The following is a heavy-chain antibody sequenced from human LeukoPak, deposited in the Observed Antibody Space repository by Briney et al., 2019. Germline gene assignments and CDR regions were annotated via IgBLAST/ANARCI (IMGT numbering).Heavy chain of an antibody. CDR2: IIPIFGTA. Sequence: SVKVSCKASGGTFSSYAIGWVRQAPGQGLEWMGGIIPIFGTANYAQKFQGRVTITADESTSTAYMELSSLRSEDTAVYYCARGYYDSSGYYFDYWGQGTLVTVSS. CDR1: GGTFSSYA. J-gene: IGHJ4*02. D-gene: IGHD3-22*01. CDR3: ARGYYDSSGYYFDY. V-gene: IGHV1-69*13.